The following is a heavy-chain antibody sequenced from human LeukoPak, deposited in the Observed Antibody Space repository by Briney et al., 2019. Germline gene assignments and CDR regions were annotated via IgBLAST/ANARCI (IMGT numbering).Heavy chain of an antibody. Sequence: SETLSLTCTVSGGSISSYYWSWIRQPPGKGLEWIGYIYYSGSTNYNPSLKSRVTISVDTSKNQFSLKLSSVTAADTAVYYCARVAGGRDGYNQFDYWGQGTLVTVSS. J-gene: IGHJ4*02. CDR2: IYYSGST. CDR1: GGSISSYY. CDR3: ARVAGGRDGYNQFDY. V-gene: IGHV4-59*12. D-gene: IGHD5-24*01.